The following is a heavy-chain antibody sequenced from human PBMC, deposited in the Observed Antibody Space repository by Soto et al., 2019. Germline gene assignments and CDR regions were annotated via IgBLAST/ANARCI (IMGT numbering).Heavy chain of an antibody. CDR3: ARHVDTAMVTGKFDP. Sequence: QVQLQESGPGLVKPSETLSLTCTVSGGSISSYYWSWIRQPPGKGLEWSGYIYYSGSTNYNPSLKSRGTISVDTSKNQFSRRLSSVTAADTAVYYCARHVDTAMVTGKFDPWGQGTLVTVSS. D-gene: IGHD5-18*01. V-gene: IGHV4-59*01. J-gene: IGHJ5*02. CDR1: GGSISSYY. CDR2: IYYSGST.